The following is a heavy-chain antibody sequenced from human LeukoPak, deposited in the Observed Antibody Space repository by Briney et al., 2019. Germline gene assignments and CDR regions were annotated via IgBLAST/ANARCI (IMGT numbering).Heavy chain of an antibody. CDR1: GGSISSGDYY. CDR2: IYHSGGT. CDR3: ARDRGYTYGVDY. J-gene: IGHJ4*02. V-gene: IGHV4-30-4*01. D-gene: IGHD5-18*01. Sequence: SETLSLTCTVSGGSISSGDYYWSWIRQPPGKGLEWIGYIYHSGGTYYNPSLKSRVTISVDTSKNQFSLKLSSVTAADTAVYYCARDRGYTYGVDYWGQGTLVTVSS.